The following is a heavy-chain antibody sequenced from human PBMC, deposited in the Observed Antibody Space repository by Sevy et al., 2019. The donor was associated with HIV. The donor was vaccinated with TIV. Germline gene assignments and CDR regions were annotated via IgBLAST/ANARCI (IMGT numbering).Heavy chain of an antibody. CDR1: GFTFSDYY. D-gene: IGHD3-22*01. V-gene: IGHV3-11*01. CDR2: ISSSGSTI. J-gene: IGHJ4*02. Sequence: GGSLRLSCAASGFTFSDYYMSWIRQAPGKGLEWVSYISSSGSTIYYADSVKGRFTISRDNAKNSLYLQMNSLRAEDTAVSYCARYDSSGLYYFDDWGQGTLVTVSS. CDR3: ARYDSSGLYYFDD.